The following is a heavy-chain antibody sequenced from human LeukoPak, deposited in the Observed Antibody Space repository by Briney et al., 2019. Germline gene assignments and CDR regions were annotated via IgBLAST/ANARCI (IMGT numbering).Heavy chain of an antibody. CDR3: AKIRAPAYDF. D-gene: IGHD3-3*02. J-gene: IGHJ3*01. Sequence: GGSLRLSCAASGFTFSSYAMNWVRQAPGKGLEWVSAISGSGSGDSTYYEDSVKGRFTISRDNSKNTLYLQMNSLRAEDTAIYYCAKIRAPAYDFWGQGTMVTVSS. V-gene: IGHV3-23*01. CDR1: GFTFSSYA. CDR2: ISGSGSGDST.